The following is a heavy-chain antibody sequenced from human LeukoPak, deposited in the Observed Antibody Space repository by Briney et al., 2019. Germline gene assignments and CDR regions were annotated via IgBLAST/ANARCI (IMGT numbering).Heavy chain of an antibody. CDR3: VKSLSGAFDL. J-gene: IGHJ3*01. V-gene: IGHV3-74*01. Sequence: PGRCLRLSWAASGFTLTSYWIRWVRQTPGKGLVWVSCLSSDVTNTNYAESVTGRFTISRDNDKNNLYLQMNSLRDKDTDIYYSVKSLSGAFDLWGQGTMVTVSS. D-gene: IGHD1-26*01. CDR2: LSSDVTNT. CDR1: GFTLTSYW.